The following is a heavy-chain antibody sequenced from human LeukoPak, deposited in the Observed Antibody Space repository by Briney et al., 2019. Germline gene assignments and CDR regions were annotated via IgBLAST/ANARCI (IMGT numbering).Heavy chain of an antibody. D-gene: IGHD6-6*01. V-gene: IGHV4-38-2*02. CDR3: ARGPTGYSSSSLYFDY. CDR1: GYSISSGYY. J-gene: IGHJ4*02. CDR2: IYHSGST. Sequence: SETLSLTCNVSGYSISSGYYWGWLRQPPGKGLEWIGRIYHSGSTYYNASLKSRVTISVDTSKNQISLKLISVTAADTAVYYCARGPTGYSSSSLYFDYWGQGTLVTVSS.